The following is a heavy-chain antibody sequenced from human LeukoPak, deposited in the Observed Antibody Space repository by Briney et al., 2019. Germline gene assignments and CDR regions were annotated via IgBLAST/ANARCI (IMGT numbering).Heavy chain of an antibody. CDR2: IYSGGST. CDR1: GFTVSSNY. CDR3: ARESGQWLDYYFDY. Sequence: GGSLRLSCAASGFTVSSNYMSWVRQAPGKGLEWVSVIYSGGSTYYADSVKGRFTISRDNSKNTLYLQMNSLRAEDTAVHYCARESGQWLDYYFDYWGQGTLVTVSS. V-gene: IGHV3-53*01. J-gene: IGHJ4*02. D-gene: IGHD6-19*01.